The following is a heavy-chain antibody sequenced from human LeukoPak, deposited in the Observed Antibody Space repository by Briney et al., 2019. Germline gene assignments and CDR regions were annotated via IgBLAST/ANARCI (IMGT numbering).Heavy chain of an antibody. J-gene: IGHJ4*02. Sequence: GASLRLSCAASGFAFSSYAMSWVRQAPGKGLEWVSTLSGSGVGTYYADSVRGRFTISRDNSKTTPYLQMNSLRAEDTAVYYCAKVGGGNTRGNFDYWGQGTLVTVSS. CDR2: LSGSGVGT. CDR1: GFAFSSYA. V-gene: IGHV3-23*01. CDR3: AKVGGGNTRGNFDY. D-gene: IGHD4-23*01.